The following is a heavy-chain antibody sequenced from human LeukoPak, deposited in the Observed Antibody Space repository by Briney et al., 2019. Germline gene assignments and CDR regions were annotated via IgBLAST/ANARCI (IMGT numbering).Heavy chain of an antibody. CDR3: ARGLHDRSWYGAH. D-gene: IGHD6-13*01. J-gene: IGHJ4*02. V-gene: IGHV3-23*01. CDR2: ITASGGNT. CDR1: GFTFSSYA. Sequence: GGSLRLSCAASGFTFSSYAMNWVRQAPGKGLEWVSSITASGGNTYYADSVKGRFTISGDNSKNTLYLQMNSLRLEDTAVYYCARGLHDRSWYGAHWGQGTLLSVSS.